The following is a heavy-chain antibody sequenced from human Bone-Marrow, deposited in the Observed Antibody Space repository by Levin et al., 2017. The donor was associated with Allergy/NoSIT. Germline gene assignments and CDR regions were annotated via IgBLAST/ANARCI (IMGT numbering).Heavy chain of an antibody. V-gene: IGHV4-59*01. CDR2: IYYSGTT. CDR1: GGSISGYT. J-gene: IGHJ4*02. CDR3: GRGLADTSRYTHGY. Sequence: SSQTLSLTCTVSGGSISGYTWSWIRPPPGKGLEWIGSIYYSGTTSYNPSLKSRVTISIDTSKNQFSLKLSSVTAADTAVFFGGRGLADTSRYTHGYWGQGTLVTVSS. D-gene: IGHD3-16*02.